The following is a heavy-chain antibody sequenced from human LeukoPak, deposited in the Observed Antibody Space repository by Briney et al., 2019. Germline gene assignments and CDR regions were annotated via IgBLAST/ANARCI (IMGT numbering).Heavy chain of an antibody. J-gene: IGHJ4*02. CDR2: ISAYNGNT. V-gene: IGHV1-18*01. CDR3: ARAPGDIVVVPAAILDY. Sequence: ASVKVSCKASGYTFTSYGISWVRQAPGQGLEWMGWISAYNGNTNYAQKLQGSVTMTTDTSTSTAYMELRSLRSDDTAVYYCARAPGDIVVVPAAILDYWGQGTLVTVSS. D-gene: IGHD2-2*01. CDR1: GYTFTSYG.